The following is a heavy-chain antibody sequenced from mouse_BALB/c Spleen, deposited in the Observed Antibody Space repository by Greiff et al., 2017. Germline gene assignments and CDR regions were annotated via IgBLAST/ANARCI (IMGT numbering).Heavy chain of an antibody. CDR1: GYTFTSYT. CDR3: ARSDDGPRGAMDY. D-gene: IGHD2-3*01. J-gene: IGHJ4*01. Sequence: QVQLQQSAAELARPGASVKMSCKASGYTFTSYTMHWVKQRPGQGLEWIGYINPSSGYTEYNQKFKDKTTLTADKSSSTAYMQLSSLTSEDSAVYYCARSDDGPRGAMDYWGQGTSVTVSS. CDR2: INPSSGYT. V-gene: IGHV1-4*02.